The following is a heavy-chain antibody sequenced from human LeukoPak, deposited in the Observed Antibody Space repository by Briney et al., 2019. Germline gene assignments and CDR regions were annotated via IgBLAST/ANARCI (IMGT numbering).Heavy chain of an antibody. CDR2: ISWNSAGI. D-gene: IGHD5-12*01. J-gene: IGHJ4*02. V-gene: IGHV3-9*01. CDR1: GFTFDDYA. CDR3: TKGKYYSGYDPREFDY. Sequence: GRSLRLSCAASGFTFDDYAMHWVRQAPGKGLEWASGISWNSAGIGYADSVRGRFTISRDNAKNSLYLHMNSLRAEDTALYYCTKGKYYSGYDPREFDYWGQGTLVTVSS.